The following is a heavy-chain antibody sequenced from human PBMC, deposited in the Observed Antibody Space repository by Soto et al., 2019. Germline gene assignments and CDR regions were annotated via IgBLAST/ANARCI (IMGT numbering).Heavy chain of an antibody. J-gene: IGHJ4*02. Sequence: EVQLVETGGGFIQPGGSLRLSCVASGFSVSENYMNWFRQAPGKGLEWVSVIESGGNSYYADSVKGRFIISRDNSKNTLFLQMNSLRADDTAVYHCARDVYGDYTFDSWGQGTLVTVSS. V-gene: IGHV3-53*02. D-gene: IGHD4-17*01. CDR2: IESGGNS. CDR1: GFSVSENY. CDR3: ARDVYGDYTFDS.